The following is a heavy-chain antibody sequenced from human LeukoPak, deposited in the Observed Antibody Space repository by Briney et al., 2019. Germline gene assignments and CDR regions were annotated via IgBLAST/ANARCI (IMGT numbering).Heavy chain of an antibody. Sequence: PGGSLRLSCAASGFTFSSYGMHWVRQAPGKGLEWVAVISYDGSNKYYADSVKGRFTISRDNSKNTLYLQMNRLRADDTAIYYCAKSTWFDYFDYWGQGTLVTVSS. CDR1: GFTFSSYG. V-gene: IGHV3-30*18. J-gene: IGHJ4*02. CDR2: ISYDGSNK. D-gene: IGHD3-9*01. CDR3: AKSTWFDYFDY.